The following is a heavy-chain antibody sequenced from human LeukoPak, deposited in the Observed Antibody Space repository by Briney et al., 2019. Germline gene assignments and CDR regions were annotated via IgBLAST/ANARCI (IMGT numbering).Heavy chain of an antibody. CDR1: GFTFSDSW. Sequence: QSGGSLRLSCAASGFTFSDSWMSWVRQAPGKGLEWVANMNQDGSAKGYVDSVKGRFTISRDNARNSLYLHMSSLRPEDTAVYYCATYTHWVAGDVWGQGTTVTVSS. CDR2: MNQDGSAK. V-gene: IGHV3-7*01. D-gene: IGHD3-16*01. CDR3: ATYTHWVAGDV. J-gene: IGHJ6*02.